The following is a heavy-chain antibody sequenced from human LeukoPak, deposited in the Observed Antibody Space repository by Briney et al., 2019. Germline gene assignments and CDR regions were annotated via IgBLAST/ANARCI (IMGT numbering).Heavy chain of an antibody. Sequence: GRSLRLSCAASGFTFDDYAMHWVRQAPGKGLEWVAVISYDGSNKYYADSVKGRFTISRDNSKNTLYLQMNSLRAEDTAVYYCARDGLLGYFDYWGQGTLVTVSS. V-gene: IGHV3-30-3*01. D-gene: IGHD1-26*01. J-gene: IGHJ4*02. CDR3: ARDGLLGYFDY. CDR2: ISYDGSNK. CDR1: GFTFDDYA.